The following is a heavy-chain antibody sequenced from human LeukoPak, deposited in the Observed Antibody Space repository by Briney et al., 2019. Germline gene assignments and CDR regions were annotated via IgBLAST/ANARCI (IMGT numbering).Heavy chain of an antibody. CDR1: GGTFSSYA. CDR2: IIPIFGTA. J-gene: IGHJ4*02. D-gene: IGHD5-24*01. CDR3: ASVRDGYNYFDY. V-gene: IGHV1-69*13. Sequence: SVKVSCKASGGTFSSYAISWVRQAPGQGLEWMGGIIPIFGTANYAQKFQGRVTITADESTSTAYTELSSLRSEDTAVYYCASVRDGYNYFDYWGQGTLVPVSS.